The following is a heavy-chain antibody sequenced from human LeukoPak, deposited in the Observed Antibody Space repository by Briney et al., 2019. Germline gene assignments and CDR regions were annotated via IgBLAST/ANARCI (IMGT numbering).Heavy chain of an antibody. J-gene: IGHJ3*02. V-gene: IGHV3-11*01. CDR3: ARYCSGGSCSLGAFDI. D-gene: IGHD2-15*01. Sequence: GGSLRLSCAASGFTFSDYYMSWIRQAPGKGLEWVSYISSSGSTIYYGDSVKGRFTISRDNAKNSLYLQMNSLRAEDTAVYYCARYCSGGSCSLGAFDIWGQGTIVTVSS. CDR1: GFTFSDYY. CDR2: ISSSGSTI.